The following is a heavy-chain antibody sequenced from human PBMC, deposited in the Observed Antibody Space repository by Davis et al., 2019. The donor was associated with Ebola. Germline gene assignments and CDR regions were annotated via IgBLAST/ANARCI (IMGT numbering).Heavy chain of an antibody. D-gene: IGHD6-6*01. Sequence: PGGSLRLSCAASGFTFSSYGMHWVRQAPGKGLEWVAVISYDGSNKYYADSVKGRFTISRDNSKNTLYLQMNSLRAEDTAVYYCARGGDSSSVGNWGQGTLVTVSS. CDR3: ARGGDSSSVGN. CDR1: GFTFSSYG. J-gene: IGHJ4*02. CDR2: ISYDGSNK. V-gene: IGHV3-30*03.